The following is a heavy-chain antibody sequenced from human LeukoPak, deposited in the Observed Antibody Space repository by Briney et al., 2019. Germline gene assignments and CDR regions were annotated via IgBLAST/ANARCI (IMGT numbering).Heavy chain of an antibody. CDR3: ARGNSGSYEYYFDY. Sequence: SETLSLTCAVYGGSFSGYYWSWIRQPPGKGLEWIGEINHSGSTNYNPSLKSRVTISVDTSKNQFSLKLNSVTAADTAVYYCARGNSGSYEYYFDYWGQGTLVTVSS. D-gene: IGHD1-26*01. CDR2: INHSGST. J-gene: IGHJ4*02. V-gene: IGHV4-34*01. CDR1: GGSFSGYY.